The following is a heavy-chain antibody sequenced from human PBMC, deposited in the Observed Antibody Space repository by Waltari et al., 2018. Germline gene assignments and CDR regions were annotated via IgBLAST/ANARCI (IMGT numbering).Heavy chain of an antibody. V-gene: IGHV4-61*02. CDR1: GGSISSRTYS. CDR2: IEASGST. CDR3: ARDTEYYYDDSGFVFDI. Sequence: QVQLQASGPGLVKPSQTLSLTCPVSGGSISSRTYSWTWIRQPAWKGLEWIGRIEASGSTNYNPSLKSRVTISVDTPRNQFSLKLTSVTAADTAVYYCARDTEYYYDDSGFVFDIWGQGTMVTVSS. J-gene: IGHJ3*02. D-gene: IGHD3-22*01.